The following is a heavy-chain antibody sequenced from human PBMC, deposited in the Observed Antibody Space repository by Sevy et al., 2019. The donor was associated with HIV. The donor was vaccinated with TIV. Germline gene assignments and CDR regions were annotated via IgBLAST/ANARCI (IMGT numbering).Heavy chain of an antibody. J-gene: IGHJ3*02. CDR1: GFTFSSYG. CDR3: ARDRMIVVVGDAFDI. V-gene: IGHV3-33*01. CDR2: IWYDGSNK. Sequence: GGSLRLSCAASGFTFSSYGMHWVRQAPGKGLEWVAVIWYDGSNKYYADSVKGRFTISRDNSKNTLYLQMNSLRAEDTAVYHCARDRMIVVVGDAFDIWGQGTMVTVSS. D-gene: IGHD3-22*01.